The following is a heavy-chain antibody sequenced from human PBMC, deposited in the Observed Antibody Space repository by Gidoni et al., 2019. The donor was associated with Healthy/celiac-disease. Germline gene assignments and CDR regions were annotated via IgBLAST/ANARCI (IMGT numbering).Heavy chain of an antibody. CDR1: GGTFSSYA. J-gene: IGHJ4*02. V-gene: IGHV1-69*09. D-gene: IGHD1-26*01. CDR3: AREASGSSSFDY. Sequence: QVQLVQSGAEVKKPGSSVKVSCKSSGGTFSSYAISWVRQAPGQGLEWMGRIIPILGIANYAQKFQGRVTITADKSTSTAYMELSSLRSEDTAVYYCAREASGSSSFDYWGQGTLVTVSS. CDR2: IIPILGIA.